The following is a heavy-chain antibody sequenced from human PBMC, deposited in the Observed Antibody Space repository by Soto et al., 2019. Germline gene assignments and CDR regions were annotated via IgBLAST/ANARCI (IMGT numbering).Heavy chain of an antibody. V-gene: IGHV4-34*01. Sequence: QILLQQWGAGLLKPSETLSLTCAVYGVSFSDYYWSWIRQPPGKGLEWIGEINHSGSTNYNPPLKSRVTISVDTSKNQFSLKLSSVTAADTAVYYCARTSRFDYWGQGTLVTVSS. CDR1: GVSFSDYY. CDR2: INHSGST. CDR3: ARTSRFDY. D-gene: IGHD6-6*01. J-gene: IGHJ4*02.